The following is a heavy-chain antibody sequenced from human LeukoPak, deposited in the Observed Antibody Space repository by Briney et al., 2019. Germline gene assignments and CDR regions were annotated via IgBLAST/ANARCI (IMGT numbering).Heavy chain of an antibody. J-gene: IGHJ4*02. Sequence: ASVKVSCKASGYTFTGYYMHWVRQAPGQGLEWMGWISPNTGGTNFAQKFQGRVTMTRDTSISTAYMELNRLRSDDTAVYYCARGTTQYSSSAFDYWGQGTLVTVSS. CDR1: GYTFTGYY. D-gene: IGHD6-13*01. V-gene: IGHV1-2*02. CDR3: ARGTTQYSSSAFDY. CDR2: ISPNTGGT.